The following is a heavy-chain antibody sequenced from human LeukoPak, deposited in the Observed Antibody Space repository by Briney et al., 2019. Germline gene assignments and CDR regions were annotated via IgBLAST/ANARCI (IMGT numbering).Heavy chain of an antibody. Sequence: PGGSLRLXCAASGFNFSSYAMSWVRQAPGKGLEWVSAISGSGGSTYYADSVKGRFTISRDNSKNTLYLQMNSLRAEDTAVYYCARKKHYYDSSGYYYDAFDIWGQGTMVTVSS. CDR3: ARKKHYYDSSGYYYDAFDI. V-gene: IGHV3-23*01. CDR2: ISGSGGST. D-gene: IGHD3-22*01. J-gene: IGHJ3*02. CDR1: GFNFSSYA.